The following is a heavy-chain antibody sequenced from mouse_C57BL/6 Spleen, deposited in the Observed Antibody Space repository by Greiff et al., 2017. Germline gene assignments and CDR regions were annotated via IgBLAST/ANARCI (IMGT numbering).Heavy chain of an antibody. J-gene: IGHJ1*03. D-gene: IGHD1-1*01. V-gene: IGHV1-81*01. CDR1: GYTFTSYG. Sequence: QVQLQQSGAELARPGASVKLSCKASGYTFTSYGISWVKQRTGQGLEWIGEIYPRSGNTYYNEKFKGKATLTADKSSSTAYMELRSLTSEDSAVYFCARKGGYGSSYGYFDVWGTGTTVTVSS. CDR3: ARKGGYGSSYGYFDV. CDR2: IYPRSGNT.